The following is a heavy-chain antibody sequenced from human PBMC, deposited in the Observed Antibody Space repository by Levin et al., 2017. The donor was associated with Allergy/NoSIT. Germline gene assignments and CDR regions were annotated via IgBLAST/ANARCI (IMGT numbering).Heavy chain of an antibody. D-gene: IGHD6-19*01. Sequence: GGSLRLSCAASGFTFSGYAMSWVRQAPGKGLEWISDISGGGSTNYADSVKGRFTISRDNFKSTLYLQMNSLRAEDTAVYYCAKDDGGAWSRGYFDYWGQGTLVTVSS. CDR1: GFTFSGYA. J-gene: IGHJ4*02. CDR3: AKDDGGAWSRGYFDY. V-gene: IGHV3-23*01. CDR2: ISGGGST.